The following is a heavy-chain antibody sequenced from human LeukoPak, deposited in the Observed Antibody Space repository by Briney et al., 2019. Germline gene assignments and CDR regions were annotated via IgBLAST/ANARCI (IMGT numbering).Heavy chain of an antibody. CDR3: AGILGYCSGGTCPVKDY. D-gene: IGHD2-15*01. CDR2: ISGSGGST. V-gene: IGHV3-23*01. Sequence: PGGSLRLSCAASGFTFSSYAMSWVRQAPGKGLEWVSAISGSGGSTYYADSVKGRFTISRDNSKNTLYLQMNSLRAEDTAVYYCAGILGYCSGGTCPVKDYWGQGTLVTVSS. CDR1: GFTFSSYA. J-gene: IGHJ4*02.